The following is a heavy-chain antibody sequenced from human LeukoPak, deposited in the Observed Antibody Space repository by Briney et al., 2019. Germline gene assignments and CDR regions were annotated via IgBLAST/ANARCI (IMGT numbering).Heavy chain of an antibody. CDR2: MNPSGST. Sequence: SETLSLTCAVYGGSFSGYYWTWIRQTPGKGLEWIGEMNPSGSTNYNPSLKSRVTISVDTSKNQFSLKLSSVTAADTAVYYCARGPYYDFWSGLSGVLYYYYMDVWGKGTTVTVSS. CDR1: GGSFSGYY. V-gene: IGHV4-34*01. CDR3: ARGPYYDFWSGLSGVLYYYYMDV. J-gene: IGHJ6*03. D-gene: IGHD3-3*01.